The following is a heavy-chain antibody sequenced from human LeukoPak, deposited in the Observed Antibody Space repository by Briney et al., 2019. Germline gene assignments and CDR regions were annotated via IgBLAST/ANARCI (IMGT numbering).Heavy chain of an antibody. CDR2: IYYSGST. V-gene: IGHV4-31*03. Sequence: PSETLSLTCTVSGGSISSGGYYWSWIRQPPGKGLEWIGYIYYSGSTYYNPSLKSRVTISVDTSKNQFSLKLSSVTAADTAVYYCARALQVLLYPAYWFDPWGQGTLVTVSS. CDR3: ARALQVLLYPAYWFDP. J-gene: IGHJ5*02. CDR1: GGSISSGGYY. D-gene: IGHD2-2*02.